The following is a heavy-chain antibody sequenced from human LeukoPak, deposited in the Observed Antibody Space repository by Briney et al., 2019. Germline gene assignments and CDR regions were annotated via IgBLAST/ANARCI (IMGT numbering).Heavy chain of an antibody. CDR1: GGSISSSSFY. J-gene: IGHJ4*02. CDR3: ARSRDGYISTFDY. V-gene: IGHV4-39*01. D-gene: IGHD5-24*01. Sequence: SETLSLTCTVSGGSISSSSFYWGWIRQPPGKGLEWIGSIYYRGNTYYDPSLKSRVTISVDTSKNQFSLKLSSVTAADTAVYYCARSRDGYISTFDYWGQGTLVTVSS. CDR2: IYYRGNT.